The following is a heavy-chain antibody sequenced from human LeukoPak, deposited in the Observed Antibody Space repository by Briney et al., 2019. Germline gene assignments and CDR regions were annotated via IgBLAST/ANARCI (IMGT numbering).Heavy chain of an antibody. CDR1: GGSISDHY. D-gene: IGHD6-19*01. CDR3: ARDVRYASGWSTPES. V-gene: IGHV4-4*07. CDR2: IYSSGSA. J-gene: IGHJ5*02. Sequence: SETLFHTCTFSGGSISDHYWSWIRQPSGKGLEWIGRIYSSGSANYSPSLKSRVSMSVDTSNNYFSLNLTSVTAADTALYFCARDVRYASGWSTPESWGQGILVTVSS.